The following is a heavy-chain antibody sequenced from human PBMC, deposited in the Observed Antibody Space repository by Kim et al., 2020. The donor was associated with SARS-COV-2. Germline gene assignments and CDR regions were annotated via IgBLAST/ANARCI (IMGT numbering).Heavy chain of an antibody. D-gene: IGHD4-17*01. V-gene: IGHV3-74*01. J-gene: IGHJ4*02. CDR3: ASDPDYGGYSRKDY. CDR1: GLTFSSRW. CDR2: IKSDGSDI. Sequence: GGSLRLSCVASGLTFSSRWMHWVRQSPGKWLVWVSRIKSDGSDIIYADSVKGRFTISRDNAKNTLYLQMNSLRAEDTAVYYCASDPDYGGYSRKDYWGRGTLVTVSS.